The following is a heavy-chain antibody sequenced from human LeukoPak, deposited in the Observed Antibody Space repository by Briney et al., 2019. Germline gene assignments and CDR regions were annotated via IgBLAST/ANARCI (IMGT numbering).Heavy chain of an antibody. CDR3: AKDISRSYGGWFDP. J-gene: IGHJ5*02. V-gene: IGHV3-9*01. D-gene: IGHD1-26*01. Sequence: GGSLKLSCEASGFTFDDYSMHWVRQAPGKGLGWVAGISWYRGSISYADSVKGRFTISRDNAKNALYLQRNSLRAEDTALYYCAKDISRSYGGWFDPWGQGTLVTVSS. CDR2: ISWYRGSI. CDR1: GFTFDDYS.